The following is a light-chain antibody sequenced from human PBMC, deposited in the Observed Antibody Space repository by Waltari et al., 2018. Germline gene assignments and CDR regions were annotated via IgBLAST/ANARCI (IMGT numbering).Light chain of an antibody. CDR1: QSVLYSSNNKNY. Sequence: DIVMTQSPDSLAVSLGERATINCKSSQSVLYSSNNKNYLAWYQQKPGQPPKVLIYWASCRESGVPDRFSGSGSETDFTLTISSLQAEDVAVYYCQQYYSTPPYTFGQGTKLEI. CDR3: QQYYSTPPYT. V-gene: IGKV4-1*01. J-gene: IGKJ2*01. CDR2: WAS.